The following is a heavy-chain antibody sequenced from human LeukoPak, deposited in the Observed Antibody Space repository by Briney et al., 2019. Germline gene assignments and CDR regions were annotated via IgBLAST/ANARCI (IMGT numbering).Heavy chain of an antibody. CDR1: GFTFSSYG. Sequence: PGGYLRLYCAASGFTFSSYGMHWVRQAPGMGLEWVAFIRYDGSNKYYADSVKGRFTISRDNSKNTLYLQMNSLRAEDTAVYYCAKSEMYCYGGICYPFYYMDVWGKGTTVTVSS. D-gene: IGHD2-15*01. J-gene: IGHJ6*03. CDR2: IRYDGSNK. V-gene: IGHV3-30*02. CDR3: AKSEMYCYGGICYPFYYMDV.